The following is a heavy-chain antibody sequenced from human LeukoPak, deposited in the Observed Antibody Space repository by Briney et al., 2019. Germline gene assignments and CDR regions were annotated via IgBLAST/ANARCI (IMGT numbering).Heavy chain of an antibody. CDR1: GFTFSSYA. V-gene: IGHV3-23*01. D-gene: IGHD4-17*01. CDR3: AKHPDYGDYGWYFDY. Sequence: PGGSLRLSCAASGFTFSSYAMSWVRQAPGKGLEWVSAISGSGGSTYYADSVKGRFTISRDNSKNTLYLQMNSLRAEDTAVYYCAKHPDYGDYGWYFDYWGQGTLVTVSS. J-gene: IGHJ4*02. CDR2: ISGSGGST.